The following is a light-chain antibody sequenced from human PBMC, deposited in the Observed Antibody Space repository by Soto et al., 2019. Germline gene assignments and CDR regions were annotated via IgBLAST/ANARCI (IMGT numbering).Light chain of an antibody. CDR1: SSDVGGYNY. Sequence: QSVLTQPPSASGSPGQSVTISCTGTSSDVGGYNYVSWYQQHPGKAPKLMIYEVNKRPSGVPDRFSGSKSGNTASLTVSGLQAEDEADYYCSSYAGISYVFGTGTKVTVL. J-gene: IGLJ1*01. V-gene: IGLV2-8*01. CDR3: SSYAGISYV. CDR2: EVN.